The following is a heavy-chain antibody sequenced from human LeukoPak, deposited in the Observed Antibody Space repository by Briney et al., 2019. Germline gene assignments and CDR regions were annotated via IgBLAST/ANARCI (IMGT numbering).Heavy chain of an antibody. J-gene: IGHJ4*02. Sequence: GGSLRLSCAASGFTVSSNYMSWVRQAPGKGLEWVSSISSSSSYIYYADSVKGRFTISRDNAKNSLYLQMNSLRAEDTAVYYCARIVIRGSGPTDYWGQGTLVTVSS. CDR3: ARIVIRGSGPTDY. CDR1: GFTVSSNY. D-gene: IGHD3-16*02. V-gene: IGHV3-21*01. CDR2: ISSSSSYI.